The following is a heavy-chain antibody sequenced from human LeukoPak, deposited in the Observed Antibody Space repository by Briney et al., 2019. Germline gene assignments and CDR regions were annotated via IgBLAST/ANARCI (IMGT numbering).Heavy chain of an antibody. CDR2: ISSTSIYT. Sequence: GGSLRLSCAASGFTFSDYYMSWIRQAPGKGLEWVSDISSTSIYTNYADSVKGRFTISRDNAKNSLYLQMNCLRAEDTAVYYCARGHYGSGIHQGAFDIWGQGTIVTVSS. CDR1: GFTFSDYY. V-gene: IGHV3-11*05. J-gene: IGHJ3*02. CDR3: ARGHYGSGIHQGAFDI. D-gene: IGHD3-10*01.